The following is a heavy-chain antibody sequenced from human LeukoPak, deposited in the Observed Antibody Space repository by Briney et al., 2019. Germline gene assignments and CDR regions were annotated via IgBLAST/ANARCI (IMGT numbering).Heavy chain of an antibody. D-gene: IGHD3-10*01. J-gene: IGHJ4*02. V-gene: IGHV3-23*01. CDR3: AKDVVRGVKVYYFVY. CDR2: ISGSGGST. Sequence: GGSLRLSCAASGFTFSSYAMSWVRQAPGKGLEWVSAISGSGGSTYYADSVKGRFTISRDNSKNTLYLQMNSLRAEDTAVYYCAKDVVRGVKVYYFVYWGQGTLVTVSS. CDR1: GFTFSSYA.